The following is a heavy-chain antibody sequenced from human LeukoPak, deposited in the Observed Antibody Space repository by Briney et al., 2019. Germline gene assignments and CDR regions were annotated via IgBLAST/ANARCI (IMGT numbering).Heavy chain of an antibody. CDR3: AKASTLRYFDWFASAFDI. CDR1: GFTFSSYA. J-gene: IGHJ3*02. Sequence: GGSLRLSCAASGFTFSSYAMSWVRQAPGKGLEWVSAISGSGGSTYYADSVKGRFTISRDNSKNTPYPQMNSLRAEDTAVYYCAKASTLRYFDWFASAFDIWGQGTMVTVSS. V-gene: IGHV3-23*01. CDR2: ISGSGGST. D-gene: IGHD3-9*01.